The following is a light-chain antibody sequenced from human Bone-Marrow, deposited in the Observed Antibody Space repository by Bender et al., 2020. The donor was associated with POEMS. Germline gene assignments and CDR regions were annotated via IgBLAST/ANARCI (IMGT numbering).Light chain of an antibody. Sequence: QSALTQPRSVSGSPGQSVTISCTGTNSNVGGYDYVSWYQQHPGKAPKVVIYDISERPSGVPDRFSGSKSGNTASLTVSGLQAEDEADYYCSSYAGNNNVFFGGGTKLTVL. J-gene: IGLJ2*01. CDR3: SSYAGNNNVF. CDR1: NSNVGGYDY. V-gene: IGLV2-8*01. CDR2: DIS.